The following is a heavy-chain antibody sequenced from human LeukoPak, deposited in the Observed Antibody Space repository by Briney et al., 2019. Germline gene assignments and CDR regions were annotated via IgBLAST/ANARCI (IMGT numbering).Heavy chain of an antibody. CDR3: AIGMAAAGTFEY. CDR1: GYTFTGYY. CDR2: INPNSGGT. J-gene: IGHJ4*02. D-gene: IGHD6-13*01. Sequence: GASVKVSCKASGYTFTGYYMHWVRQAPGQGLEWMGWINPNSGGTDYAQKFQGRVTMTRDTSISTAYMELSSLRSDDTAVYYCAIGMAAAGTFEYWGQGTLVTVSS. V-gene: IGHV1-2*02.